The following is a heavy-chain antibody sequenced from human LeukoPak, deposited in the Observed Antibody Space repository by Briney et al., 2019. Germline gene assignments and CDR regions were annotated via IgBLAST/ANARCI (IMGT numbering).Heavy chain of an antibody. J-gene: IGHJ4*02. CDR1: GFTFNNYA. Sequence: GGSLRLSCAASGFTFNNYAMSWVRQAPGKGLEWVSTISGRGGSIHSADSVKGRFTISRDTSKNTLYLQMNSLRAEDTAVYYCTKASELLWFGELSLSFDYWGQGTLVTVSS. D-gene: IGHD3-10*01. CDR2: ISGRGGSI. CDR3: TKASELLWFGELSLSFDY. V-gene: IGHV3-23*01.